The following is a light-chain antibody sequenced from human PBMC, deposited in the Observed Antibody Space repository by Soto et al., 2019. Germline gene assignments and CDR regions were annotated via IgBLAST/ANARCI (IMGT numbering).Light chain of an antibody. V-gene: IGLV1-47*01. J-gene: IGLJ2*01. Sequence: QSVLTQPPSASGTPGQRVTISCSGSTSNIGSNYVYWYQQLPGTAPKLLIYMNNQWPSGVPDRLSGSKSGTSASLAISGLRSEDEADYYCAAWDDSLSGPVFGGGTKVTVL. CDR2: MNN. CDR1: TSNIGSNY. CDR3: AAWDDSLSGPV.